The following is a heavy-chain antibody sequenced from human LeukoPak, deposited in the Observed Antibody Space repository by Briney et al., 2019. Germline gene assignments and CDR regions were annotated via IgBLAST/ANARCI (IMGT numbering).Heavy chain of an antibody. J-gene: IGHJ6*03. D-gene: IGHD4-17*01. CDR2: INPNSGGT. CDR3: ARDRDYVGYYYYYMDV. Sequence: ASVKVSCKASGYTFTGYYMHWVRQAPGQGLEWMGWINPNSGGTNYAQKFQGRVTMTRDTSISTAYVELSRLRSDDTAVYYCARDRDYVGYYYYYMDVWGKGTTVTVSS. V-gene: IGHV1-2*02. CDR1: GYTFTGYY.